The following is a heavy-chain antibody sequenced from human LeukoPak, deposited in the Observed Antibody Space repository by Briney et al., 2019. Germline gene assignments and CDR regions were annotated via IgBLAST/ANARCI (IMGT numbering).Heavy chain of an antibody. V-gene: IGHV1-2*02. D-gene: IGHD6-13*01. Sequence: ASVTVSCKASGYTFTGYYMHWVRQAPGQGLEWMGWINPNSAGTNYAQKFQGRVTMTRDTSISTAYMELSRLRSDDTAVYYCARDIGSSWETYYYYYYMDVWGKGTTVTVSS. CDR1: GYTFTGYY. CDR2: INPNSAGT. CDR3: ARDIGSSWETYYYYYYMDV. J-gene: IGHJ6*03.